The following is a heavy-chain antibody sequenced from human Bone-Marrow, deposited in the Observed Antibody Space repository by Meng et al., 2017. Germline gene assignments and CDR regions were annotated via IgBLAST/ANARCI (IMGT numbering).Heavy chain of an antibody. CDR3: VRSRAWVRTGFDP. D-gene: IGHD1/OR15-1a*01. J-gene: IGHJ5*02. CDR2: IGHSGFT. V-gene: IGHV4-39*01. Sequence: QPQLQESGPGLVKPSETLSLTCMVSGDSISSSDSYWGWIRQSPGKGLEWIGSIGHSGFTYYTPSLESRVTVSVDTSRSQFSLELTSVTAADTAVYYCVRSRAWVRTGFDPWGQGTLVTVSS. CDR1: GDSISSSDSY.